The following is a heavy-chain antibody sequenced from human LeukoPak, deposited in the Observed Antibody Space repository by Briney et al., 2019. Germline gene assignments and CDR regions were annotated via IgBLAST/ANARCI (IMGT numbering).Heavy chain of an antibody. V-gene: IGHV4-61*01. D-gene: IGHD5-24*01. CDR1: GGSISSSYYY. Sequence: SETLSLTCTVSGGSISSSYYYWSWIRQPPGKGLEWIGYIYYSGSTNYNPSLKSRVTISVDTSKNQFSLKLSSVTAADTAVYYCARGLGDGYSDAFDIWGQGTMVTVSS. CDR2: IYYSGST. CDR3: ARGLGDGYSDAFDI. J-gene: IGHJ3*02.